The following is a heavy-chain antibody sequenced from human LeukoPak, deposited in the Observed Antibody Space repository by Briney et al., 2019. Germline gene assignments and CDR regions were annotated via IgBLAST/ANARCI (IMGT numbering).Heavy chain of an antibody. J-gene: IGHJ4*02. CDR3: AKSTMVRGVIGYYFDY. Sequence: PGRSLRLSCAASGFTFSSYGMHWVRQAPGKGLEWVAVISCDGSNKYYADSVKGRFTISRDNSKNTLYLQMNSLRAEDTAVYYCAKSTMVRGVIGYYFDYWGQGTLVTVSS. V-gene: IGHV3-30*18. D-gene: IGHD3-10*01. CDR2: ISCDGSNK. CDR1: GFTFSSYG.